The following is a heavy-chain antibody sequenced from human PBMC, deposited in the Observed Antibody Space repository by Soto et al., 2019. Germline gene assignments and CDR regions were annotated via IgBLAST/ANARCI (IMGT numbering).Heavy chain of an antibody. J-gene: IGHJ6*03. CDR2: ISAYNGNT. Sequence: ALVKVSCKASGYTFTSYGISWVRQAPGQGLEWMGWISAYNGNTNYAQKLQGRVTMTTDTSTSTAYMELRSLRSDDTAVYYCARDFMTNYYYYYMEVWGKGTTVTV. V-gene: IGHV1-18*01. CDR3: ARDFMTNYYYYYMEV. D-gene: IGHD3-16*01. CDR1: GYTFTSYG.